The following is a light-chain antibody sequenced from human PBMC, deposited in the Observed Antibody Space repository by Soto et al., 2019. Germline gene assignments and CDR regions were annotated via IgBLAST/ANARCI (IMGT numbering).Light chain of an antibody. CDR1: KLGDKY. V-gene: IGLV3-1*01. CDR3: QAWDSSTGHV. J-gene: IGLJ1*01. Sequence: SYELTQPPSVSVSPGQTASITCSGDKLGDKYACWYQQKPGQSPVLVIYQDSKRPSGTPERFSGSNSGNTATLTISETQTMDEADYYCQAWDSSTGHVFGTGTKLTVL. CDR2: QDS.